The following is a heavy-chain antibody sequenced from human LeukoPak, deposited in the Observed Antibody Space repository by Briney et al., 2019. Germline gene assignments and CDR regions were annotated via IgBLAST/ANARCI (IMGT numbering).Heavy chain of an antibody. CDR1: GGSISSSSYY. Sequence: PSETLSLTCTVSGGSISSSSYYWGWIRQPPGQGLEWIGSIYYSGSTYYNPSLKSLVTISVDTSKNQFSLKLSSVTAADTAVYYCARPDYYYYYMDVWGKGTTVTISS. V-gene: IGHV4-39*01. CDR3: ARPDYYYYYMDV. CDR2: IYYSGST. J-gene: IGHJ6*03.